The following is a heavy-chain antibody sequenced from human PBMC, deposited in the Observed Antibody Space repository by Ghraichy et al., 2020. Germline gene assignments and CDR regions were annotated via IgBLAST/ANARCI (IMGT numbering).Heavy chain of an antibody. CDR1: GFTFSSYA. V-gene: IGHV3-64D*06. J-gene: IGHJ6*02. Sequence: GESLNISCSASGFTFSSYAMHWVRQAPGKGLEYVSAISSNGGSTYYADSVKGRFTISRDNSKNTLYLQMSSLRAEDTAVYYCVKIYGDNPQKYYYYYGMDVWGQGTTVTVSS. CDR2: ISSNGGST. D-gene: IGHD4-17*01. CDR3: VKIYGDNPQKYYYYYGMDV.